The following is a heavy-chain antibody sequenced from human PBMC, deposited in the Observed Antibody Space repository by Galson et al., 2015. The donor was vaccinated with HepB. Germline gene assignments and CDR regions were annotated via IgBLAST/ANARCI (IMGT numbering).Heavy chain of an antibody. CDR3: AKVYCGGFGPRDAFDI. V-gene: IGHV3-7*03. CDR2: IKQDGSEK. CDR1: GFTFSSYW. D-gene: IGHD2-8*02. J-gene: IGHJ3*02. Sequence: SLRLSCAASGFTFSSYWMSWVRQAPGKGLEWVANIKQDGSEKYYVDSVEGRFTISRDNAKNSLYLQMNSLRAEDTAVYYCAKVYCGGFGPRDAFDIWGQGTMVTVSS.